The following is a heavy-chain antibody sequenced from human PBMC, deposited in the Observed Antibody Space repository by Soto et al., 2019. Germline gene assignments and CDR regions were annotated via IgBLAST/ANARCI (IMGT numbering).Heavy chain of an antibody. V-gene: IGHV3-21*01. J-gene: IGHJ6*02. CDR1: GLTFNSYS. CDR2: ISSSSSYI. Sequence: GGSTKLSCAACGLTFNSYSMNWVRQAPGKGLEWVSSISSSSSYIYYADSVKGRFTISRDNAKNSLYLQMNSLRAEDTAVYYCARSIAARPGAYYYYSMDVWGQGTTVTVSS. D-gene: IGHD6-6*01. CDR3: ARSIAARPGAYYYYSMDV.